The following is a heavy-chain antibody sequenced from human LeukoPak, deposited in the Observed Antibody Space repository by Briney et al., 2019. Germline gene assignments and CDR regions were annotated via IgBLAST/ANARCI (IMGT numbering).Heavy chain of an antibody. CDR2: ISSRSSYI. J-gene: IGHJ4*02. Sequence: PGGSLRLSCAASGFIFSSYSMNWVRQAPGKGLEWVSSISSRSSYIDYADSLKGPFTISRDNAKNSLYLQMNSLRAEDTAVYYCARDYFGGVVDYWGQGTLVTVSS. V-gene: IGHV3-21*01. D-gene: IGHD3-16*01. CDR3: ARDYFGGVVDY. CDR1: GFIFSSYS.